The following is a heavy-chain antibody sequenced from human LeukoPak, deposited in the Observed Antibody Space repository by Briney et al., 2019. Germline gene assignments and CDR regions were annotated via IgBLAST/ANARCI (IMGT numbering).Heavy chain of an antibody. CDR3: ARLNYDFWSGYYTGPIGWFDP. Sequence: ASVKVSCKASGGTFSSYAISWVRQGHGQGMEWMGVIITIFGTANYEQKYQGRVTITTDESTSTAYMELSSLRSEDTAVYYCARLNYDFWSGYYTGPIGWFDPCGQGTLVTVSS. J-gene: IGHJ5*02. CDR1: GGTFSSYA. CDR2: IITIFGTA. D-gene: IGHD3-3*01. V-gene: IGHV1-69*05.